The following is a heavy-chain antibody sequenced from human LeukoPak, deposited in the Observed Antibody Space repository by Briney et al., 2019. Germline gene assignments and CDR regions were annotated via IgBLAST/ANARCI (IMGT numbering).Heavy chain of an antibody. D-gene: IGHD3-10*01. Sequence: PSETLSLACAAYGGSFSGYYWSWIGQPPGKGLEWIGEINHSGSTNYNPSLKSRVTISVDTSKNQFSLKVSSVTAADTAVYYCARGSSGGPGGYYYDYLDVWGKGTTVTVSS. V-gene: IGHV4-34*01. CDR1: GGSFSGYY. CDR2: INHSGST. CDR3: ARGSSGGPGGYYYDYLDV. J-gene: IGHJ6*03.